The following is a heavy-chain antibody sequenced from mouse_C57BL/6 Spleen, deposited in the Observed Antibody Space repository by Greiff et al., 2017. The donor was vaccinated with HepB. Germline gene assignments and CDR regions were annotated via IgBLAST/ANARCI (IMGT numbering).Heavy chain of an antibody. CDR1: GFTFSSYG. D-gene: IGHD2-5*01. CDR2: ISSGGSYT. V-gene: IGHV5-6*01. Sequence: EVQRVESGGDLVKPGGSLKLSCAASGFTFSSYGMSWVRQTPDKRLEWVATISSGGSYTYYPDSVKGRFTISRDNAKNTLYLQMSSLKSEDTAMYYCARHARSNGDWYFDVWGTRTTVTVSS. J-gene: IGHJ1*03. CDR3: ARHARSNGDWYFDV.